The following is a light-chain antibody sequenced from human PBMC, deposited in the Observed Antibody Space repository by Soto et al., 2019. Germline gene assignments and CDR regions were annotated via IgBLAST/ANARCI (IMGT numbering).Light chain of an antibody. Sequence: DIQMTQSPSTLSASVGDRVTITCRASQSTSSWLAWYQQRPGKAPKLLIYKASSLESGVPSRFSGSGSGTEFTLTISSLQPDDFATYYGQQYNSYPLTFGPGTKVDIK. J-gene: IGKJ3*01. CDR3: QQYNSYPLT. CDR1: QSTSSW. V-gene: IGKV1-5*03. CDR2: KAS.